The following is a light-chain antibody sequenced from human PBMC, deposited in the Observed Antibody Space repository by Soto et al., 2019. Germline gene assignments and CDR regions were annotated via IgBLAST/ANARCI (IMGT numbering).Light chain of an antibody. CDR1: SGHSSYA. CDR2: LNSDGSH. J-gene: IGLJ1*01. V-gene: IGLV4-69*01. CDR3: QTWGNGPFV. Sequence: QPVLTQSPSASAALGASVKRTCTLSSGHSSYAIAWHQQQPEKGPRYLMKLNSDGSHSKGDGIPDRFSGSSSGAERYLTISSLQSEDDADYYCQTWGNGPFVFGTGTKLTVL.